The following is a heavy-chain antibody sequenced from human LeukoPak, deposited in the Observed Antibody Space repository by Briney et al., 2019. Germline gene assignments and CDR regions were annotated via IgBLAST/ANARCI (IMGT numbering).Heavy chain of an antibody. CDR2: IIPIFGTA. D-gene: IGHD3-22*01. Sequence: GASVTVSCKASGGTFSSYAISWVQQAPGQGLEWMGGIIPIFGTANYAQKFQGRVTITADESTSTAYMELSSLRSEDTAVYYCACSYYYDSSGYYSGNYYFDYWGQGTLVTVSS. J-gene: IGHJ4*02. CDR1: GGTFSSYA. CDR3: ACSYYYDSSGYYSGNYYFDY. V-gene: IGHV1-69*13.